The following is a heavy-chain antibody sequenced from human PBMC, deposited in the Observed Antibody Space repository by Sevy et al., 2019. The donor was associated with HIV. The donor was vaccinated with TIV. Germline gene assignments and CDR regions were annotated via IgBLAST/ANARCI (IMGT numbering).Heavy chain of an antibody. V-gene: IGHV1-18*01. D-gene: IGHD3-10*01. Sequence: ASVKVSCKASGYTFTSYGISWVRQAPGQGLEWMEWISAYNGNTNYAQKLQGRVTMTTDTSTSSAYMELRSLRSDDTALYYSVRTYGSGSYYESGGFDYWGQGTLVTVSS. J-gene: IGHJ4*02. CDR3: VRTYGSGSYYESGGFDY. CDR1: GYTFTSYG. CDR2: ISAYNGNT.